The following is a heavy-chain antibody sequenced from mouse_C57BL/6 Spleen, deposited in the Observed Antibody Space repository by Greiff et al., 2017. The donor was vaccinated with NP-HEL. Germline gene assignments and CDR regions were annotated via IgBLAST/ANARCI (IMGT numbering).Heavy chain of an antibody. D-gene: IGHD3-3*01. Sequence: QVQLKESGPELVKPGASVKISCKASGYAFSSSWMNWVKQRPGKGLEWIGRIYPGDGDTNYNGKFKGKATLTADKSSSTAYMQLSSLTSEDSAVYFCARGGTRRAWFAYWGQGTLVTVSA. CDR3: ARGGTRRAWFAY. J-gene: IGHJ3*01. V-gene: IGHV1-82*01. CDR2: IYPGDGDT. CDR1: GYAFSSSW.